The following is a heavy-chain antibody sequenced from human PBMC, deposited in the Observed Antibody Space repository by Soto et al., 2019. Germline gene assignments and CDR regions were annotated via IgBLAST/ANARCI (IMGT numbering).Heavy chain of an antibody. CDR3: ARLQYTVVTALDI. V-gene: IGHV4-59*11. CDR1: GVSIGSHF. J-gene: IGHJ3*02. CDR2: IYHTVNT. Sequence: PSETLSLTCSVSGVSIGSHFWSWIRQAPGKGPELVGYIYHTVNTNYNPALKSRVTISMDTSKNQLSLQLSCVTAADTAIYYCARLQYTVVTALDIWGQGTMVTV. D-gene: IGHD2-15*01.